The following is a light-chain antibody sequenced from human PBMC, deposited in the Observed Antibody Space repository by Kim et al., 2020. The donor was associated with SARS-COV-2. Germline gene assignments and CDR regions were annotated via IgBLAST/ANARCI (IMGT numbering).Light chain of an antibody. CDR3: QQYYSYPSIT. CDR1: QGISSY. J-gene: IGKJ5*01. Sequence: STGDRVTINCRASQGISSYLAWYQQKPGKAPKLLIYAASTLQSGVPSRFSGSGSGTDFTLTISCLQSEDFATYYCQQYYSYPSITFGQGTRLEIK. V-gene: IGKV1-8*01. CDR2: AAS.